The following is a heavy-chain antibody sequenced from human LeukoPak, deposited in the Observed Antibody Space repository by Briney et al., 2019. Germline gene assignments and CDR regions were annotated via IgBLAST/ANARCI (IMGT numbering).Heavy chain of an antibody. D-gene: IGHD6-13*01. CDR2: IYYSGST. V-gene: IGHV4-39*01. CDR1: GGSISSSSYY. J-gene: IGHJ3*02. Sequence: SETLSLTCTVSGGSISSSSYYWGWIRQPPGKGLEWIGSIYYSGSTYYNPSLKSRVTISVDTSKNQFSLKLSSVTAADTAVYYCARPKKKRQLQDAFDIWGQGTMVTVSS. CDR3: ARPKKKRQLQDAFDI.